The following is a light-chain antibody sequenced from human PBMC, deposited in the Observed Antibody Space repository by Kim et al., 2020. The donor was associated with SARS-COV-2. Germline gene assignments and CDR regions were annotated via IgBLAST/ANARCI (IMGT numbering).Light chain of an antibody. CDR1: QGLVYSDANTY. CDR2: RVS. Sequence: VVLTQSPLSSPVNIGQPASISCRYSQGLVYSDANTYLHWFQQRPGQSPRRLIYRVSNRDSVAPDRFSGSGSGADFTLIISRVEAEVARVCYCKQSTHWLRTFGQGTRLYI. V-gene: IGKV2-30*01. J-gene: IGKJ2*01. CDR3: KQSTHWLRT.